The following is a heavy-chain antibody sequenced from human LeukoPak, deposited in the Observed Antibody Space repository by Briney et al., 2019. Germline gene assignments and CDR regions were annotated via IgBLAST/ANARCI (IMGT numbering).Heavy chain of an antibody. CDR2: ISGYNGNT. V-gene: IGHV1-18*01. J-gene: IGHJ4*02. CDR3: ARVLAYCSSTSCHDY. Sequence: ASVKVSCKASGYTFSSYGISWVRKAPGQGLEWMGWISGYNGNTKYAQRLQGRVTMTTDTSTTTAYLELRSLRSDDTAVYYCARVLAYCSSTSCHDYWGQGTLVTVYS. D-gene: IGHD2-2*01. CDR1: GYTFSSYG.